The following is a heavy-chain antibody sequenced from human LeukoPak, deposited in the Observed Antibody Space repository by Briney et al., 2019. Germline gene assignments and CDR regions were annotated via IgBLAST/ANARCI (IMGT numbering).Heavy chain of an antibody. Sequence: ASVKVSCKASGYTFTGYYMHWVRQAPGQGLEWMGWINPNSGGTNYAQKFQGRVTMTRDTSISTAYMELSRLRSDDTAVYYCARHTVDYYYYYMDVWGKGTTVTVSS. D-gene: IGHD4-23*01. J-gene: IGHJ6*03. V-gene: IGHV1-2*02. CDR1: GYTFTGYY. CDR3: ARHTVDYYYYYMDV. CDR2: INPNSGGT.